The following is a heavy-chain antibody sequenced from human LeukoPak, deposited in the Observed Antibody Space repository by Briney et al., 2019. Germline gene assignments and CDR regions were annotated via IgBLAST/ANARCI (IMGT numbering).Heavy chain of an antibody. CDR2: ISGFGGST. CDR3: ARRSGSSWSSFDY. D-gene: IGHD6-13*01. V-gene: IGHV3-23*01. CDR1: RFTFNNYA. Sequence: GGSLRLSCAASRFTFNNYAMNWVRQAPGKGLEWVSGISGFGGSTYYAPSVKGRLTISRDNFGNMLYLHLDSLRVEDTAIYYCARRSGSSWSSFDYWGQGALATVSS. J-gene: IGHJ4*02.